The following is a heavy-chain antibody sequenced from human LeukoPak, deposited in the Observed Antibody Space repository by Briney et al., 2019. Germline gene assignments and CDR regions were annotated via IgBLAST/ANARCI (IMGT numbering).Heavy chain of an antibody. V-gene: IGHV1-18*01. CDR3: ARVGLLTGYYFFDY. CDR1: GYTFSSYG. D-gene: IGHD3-9*01. CDR2: IRGDNGDT. Sequence: ASVKVSCKTSGYTFSSYGITWVRQAPGQGLEWVGWIRGDNGDTNYGKKLQGRVTMTTDTSTSTAYMELRSLGSDETALYYCARVGLLTGYYFFDYWGQGTLVTVSS. J-gene: IGHJ4*02.